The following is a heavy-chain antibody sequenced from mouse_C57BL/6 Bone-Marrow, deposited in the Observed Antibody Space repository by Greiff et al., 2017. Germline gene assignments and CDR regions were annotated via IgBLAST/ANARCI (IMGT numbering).Heavy chain of an antibody. V-gene: IGHV1-81*01. D-gene: IGHD1-1*01. CDR2: LYPRSGYT. J-gene: IGHJ2*01. CDR1: GYTFTSYG. CDR3: ARNREEYITTVVADY. Sequence: VQLQQSGAELARPGASVKLSCKASGYTFTSYGISWVKQRTGPGLEWIGELYPRSGYTSYNEKFKGKATLPADKSSSPAYMELRSLTSEDSAVYFCARNREEYITTVVADYWGQGTTLTVAS.